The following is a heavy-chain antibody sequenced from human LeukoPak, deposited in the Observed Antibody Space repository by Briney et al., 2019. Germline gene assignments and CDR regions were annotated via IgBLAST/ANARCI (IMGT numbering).Heavy chain of an antibody. J-gene: IGHJ3*02. CDR2: TYHSGST. V-gene: IGHV4-38-2*02. CDR1: GYSISSGYY. D-gene: IGHD3-16*02. Sequence: SETLSLTCTVSGYSISSGYYWGWIRQPPRKGLEWIGSTYHSGSTYYNPSLKSRVTISVDTSKNQFSLKLSSVTAADTAVYYCARVWHYDYVWGSYRKGDAFDIWGQGTMVTVSS. CDR3: ARVWHYDYVWGSYRKGDAFDI.